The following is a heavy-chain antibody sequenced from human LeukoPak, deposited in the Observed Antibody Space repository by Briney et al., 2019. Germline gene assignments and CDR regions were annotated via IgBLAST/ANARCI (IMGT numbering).Heavy chain of an antibody. CDR3: ARNQLPYGAFDI. CDR2: ISSSSSYI. J-gene: IGHJ3*02. V-gene: IGHV3-21*01. D-gene: IGHD2-2*02. CDR1: GFTFSSYS. Sequence: GGSLRLSRAASGFTFSSYSMNWVRQAPGKGLEWVSSISSSSSYIYYADSVKGRFTISRDNAKNSLYLQMNSLRAEDTAVYYCARNQLPYGAFDIWGQGTMVTVSS.